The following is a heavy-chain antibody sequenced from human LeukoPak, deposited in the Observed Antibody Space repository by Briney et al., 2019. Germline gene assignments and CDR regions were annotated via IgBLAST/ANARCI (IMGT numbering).Heavy chain of an antibody. CDR3: ASAQGALDLRQWWFDP. J-gene: IGHJ5*02. V-gene: IGHV1-24*01. Sequence: ASVKVSCKVSGYTLTELSMHWVRQVPGKGLEWMGRFDPEDGETICAQKFQGRVTMTEDTSTDTAYMDLSSLRSEDTAVYYCASAQGALDLRQWWFDPWGQGTLVTVSS. CDR2: FDPEDGET. CDR1: GYTLTELS. D-gene: IGHD2-8*01.